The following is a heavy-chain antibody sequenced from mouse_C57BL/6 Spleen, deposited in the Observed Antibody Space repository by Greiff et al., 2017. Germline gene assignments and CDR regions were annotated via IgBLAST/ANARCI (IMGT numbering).Heavy chain of an antibody. CDR2: IDPSDSYT. D-gene: IGHD1-1*01. Sequence: QVQLQQSGAELVKPGASVKLSCKASGYTFTSYWMQWVKQRPGQGLEWIGEIDPSDSYTNYNQKFKGKATLTVDTSSSTAYMQLSSLTSEDSAVYYCARGLTASSGAWFAYWGQGTLVTVSA. CDR3: ARGLTASSGAWFAY. J-gene: IGHJ3*01. CDR1: GYTFTSYW. V-gene: IGHV1-50*01.